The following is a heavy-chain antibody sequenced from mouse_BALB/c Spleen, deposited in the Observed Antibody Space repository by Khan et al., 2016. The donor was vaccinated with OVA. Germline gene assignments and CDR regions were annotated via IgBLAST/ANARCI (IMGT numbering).Heavy chain of an antibody. CDR2: IWGGGGT. V-gene: IGHV2-6-4*01. Sequence: QVQLKQSGPGLVAPSQSLSITCTVSGFSLSRYNIHWVRQPPGKGLEWLGMIWGGGGTDYNSTHKTRLSISKDNTKSQVLLKRNSLQTDDTAMYYCARDYYRYDGYYAMDYGGQGTSVTVSS. D-gene: IGHD2-14*01. J-gene: IGHJ4*01. CDR3: ARDYYRYDGYYAMDY. CDR1: GFSLSRYN.